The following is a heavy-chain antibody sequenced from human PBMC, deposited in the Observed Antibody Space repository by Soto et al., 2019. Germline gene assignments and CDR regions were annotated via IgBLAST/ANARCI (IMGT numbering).Heavy chain of an antibody. Sequence: QVQLQESGPGLVKPSETLSLTCTVSGSSVSSGAYYWSWIRPPPEEGLEWIGFIYYIGGTNYNPSLKSRVTISVDTSKNQFSLKLTSVNSADTAVYYCARAISTGYNILTGYYIDYWGQGSLVTVSS. D-gene: IGHD3-9*01. J-gene: IGHJ4*02. CDR1: GSSVSSGAYY. CDR3: ARAISTGYNILTGYYIDY. V-gene: IGHV4-61*08. CDR2: IYYIGGT.